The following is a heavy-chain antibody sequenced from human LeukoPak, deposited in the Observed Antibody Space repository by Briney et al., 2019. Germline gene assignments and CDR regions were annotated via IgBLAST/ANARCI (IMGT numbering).Heavy chain of an antibody. CDR3: AKDPGGFWSGYYSY. J-gene: IGHJ4*02. V-gene: IGHV3-23*01. D-gene: IGHD3-3*01. CDR1: GFTFSSYA. CDR2: ISSSDGGT. Sequence: GGSLRLSCAGSGFTFSSYAMAWVRQTPEKGLEWVAIISSSDGGTNYIDSVKGRFTISRDNSKNMLNLQMNSLRAEDTAVYYCAKDPGGFWSGYYSYWGQGTLVTVSS.